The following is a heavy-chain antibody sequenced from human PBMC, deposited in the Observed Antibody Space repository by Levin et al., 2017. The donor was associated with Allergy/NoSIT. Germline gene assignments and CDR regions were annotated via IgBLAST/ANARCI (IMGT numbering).Heavy chain of an antibody. CDR3: AKGAHNYLKVVAATYTSYYDYGMDV. J-gene: IGHJ6*02. D-gene: IGHD2-15*01. CDR2: ISGSGGST. Sequence: LSLTCAASGFTFSSYAMSWVRQAPGKGLEWVSAISGSGGSTYYADSVKGRFTISRDNSKNTLYLQMNSLRAEDTAVYYCAKGAHNYLKVVAATYTSYYDYGMDVWGQGTTVTVSS. V-gene: IGHV3-23*01. CDR1: GFTFSSYA.